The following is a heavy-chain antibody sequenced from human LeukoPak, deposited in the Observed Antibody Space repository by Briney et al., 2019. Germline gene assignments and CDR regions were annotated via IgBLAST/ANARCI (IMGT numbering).Heavy chain of an antibody. D-gene: IGHD3-3*01. CDR3: ASEGGSNYDFWSGYYNPPDY. CDR2: ISYDGSSK. CDR1: GFTFSSYA. V-gene: IGHV3-30*04. J-gene: IGHJ4*02. Sequence: GRSLRLSCAASGFTFSSYAMHWVRQAPGKGLEWVAVISYDGSSKYYADSVKGRFTISRDNSKNTLYLQMNSLRAEDTAVYYCASEGGSNYDFWSGYYNPPDYWGQGTLVTVSS.